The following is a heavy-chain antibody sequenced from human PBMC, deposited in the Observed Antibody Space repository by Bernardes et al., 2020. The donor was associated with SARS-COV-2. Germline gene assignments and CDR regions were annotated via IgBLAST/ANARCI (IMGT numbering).Heavy chain of an antibody. J-gene: IGHJ6*02. CDR1: GFTFSSYA. CDR2: ISGSGGIT. V-gene: IGHV3-23*01. Sequence: GGSLRLSCAASGFTFSSYAMSWVRQAPGKGLEWVSAISGSGGITYYADSVKGRFTISRDNSKNTLYLQMNSLRAEDTAVYYCAKKRRDVSHYYYYYGMDVWGQGTTVTVSS. CDR3: AKKRRDVSHYYYYYGMDV.